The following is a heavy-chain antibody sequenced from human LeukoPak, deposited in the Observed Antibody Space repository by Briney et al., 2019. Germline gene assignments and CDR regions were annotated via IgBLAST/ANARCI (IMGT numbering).Heavy chain of an antibody. D-gene: IGHD4-17*01. CDR1: GFSFSNYA. CDR3: ASAYYGDYGGY. CDR2: IYPNGDA. Sequence: GGSLRLSCAASGFSFSNYAMSWVRQAPGKGLEWVSVIYPNGDAYYADSLQGRFTISRDTSKNTMYLQMNSLSAEDTAVYYCASAYYGDYGGYWGQGTLVTVSS. J-gene: IGHJ4*02. V-gene: IGHV3-66*01.